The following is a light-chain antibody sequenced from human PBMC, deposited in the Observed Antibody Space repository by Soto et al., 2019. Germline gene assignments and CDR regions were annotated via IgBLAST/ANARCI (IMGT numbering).Light chain of an antibody. V-gene: IGKV1-5*01. CDR1: QSVGYW. CDR3: QQYYSPWT. CDR2: DAS. J-gene: IGKJ1*01. Sequence: DIQMTQSPSTLSASVGDRVTITCRASQSVGYWLAWYQQKPGKAPPFLVYDASNLHSGVPARFSGSGSGSELTLAIRSRQPDDFGTYYCQQYYSPWTFGQGTKVEIK.